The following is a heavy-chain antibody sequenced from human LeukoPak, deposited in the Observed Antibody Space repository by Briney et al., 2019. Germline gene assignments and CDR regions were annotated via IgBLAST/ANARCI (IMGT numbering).Heavy chain of an antibody. J-gene: IGHJ4*02. CDR1: GGSFSNYY. V-gene: IGHV4-34*01. CDR3: ARRVLTGYYRHFDY. CDR2: INHSAST. D-gene: IGHD3-9*01. Sequence: PSETLSLTCAVYGGSFSNYYWNWFRQPPRKGLEWIGEINHSASTNYNPSLKSRVTISVDTSKNQFSLKLSFVTAADTAVYYCARRVLTGYYRHFDYWGQGILVTVSS.